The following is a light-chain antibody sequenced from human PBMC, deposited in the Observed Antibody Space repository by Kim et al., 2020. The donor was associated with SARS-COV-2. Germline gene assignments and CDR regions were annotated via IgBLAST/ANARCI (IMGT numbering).Light chain of an antibody. V-gene: IGLV1-44*01. CDR1: SSNIGSNP. J-gene: IGLJ1*01. CDR3: GAWDDSLNGLYV. Sequence: SVTISCSGGSSNIGSNPVKWCKQLPGAAPKLLIYSNNQRPSGVPDRFSGSKSGTSASLAISGLQSEDEAYYYCGAWDDSLNGLYVFGTGTKVTVL. CDR2: SNN.